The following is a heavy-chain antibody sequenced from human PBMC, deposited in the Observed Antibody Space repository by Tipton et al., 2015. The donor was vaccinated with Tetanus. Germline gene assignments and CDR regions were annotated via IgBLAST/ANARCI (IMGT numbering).Heavy chain of an antibody. CDR2: IYYSGDT. CDR3: ARSHVFRLTLFGEEIPRSGRFDP. CDR1: GGSIISADHY. V-gene: IGHV4-61*03. J-gene: IGHJ5*02. D-gene: IGHD3-3*01. Sequence: TLSLTCTVSGGSIISADHYWSWIRQPPGKGLEWIGYIYYSGDTDYNPSLQSRATISLDTAKNHFSLRLNSVTAADTAVYYCARSHVFRLTLFGEEIPRSGRFDPWGQGTLVTVSS.